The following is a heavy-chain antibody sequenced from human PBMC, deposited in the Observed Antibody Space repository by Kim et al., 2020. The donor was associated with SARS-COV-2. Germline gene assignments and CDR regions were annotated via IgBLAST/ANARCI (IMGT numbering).Heavy chain of an antibody. CDR2: ISSSSSYI. CDR1: GFTFSSYS. Sequence: GGSLRLSCAASGFTFSSYSMNWVRQAPEKGLEWVSSISSSSSYIYYADSVKGRFTISRDNAKNSLYLQMNSLRAEDTAVYYCARDISGGGVRYFDYWGQGTLVTVSS. CDR3: ARDISGGGVRYFDY. J-gene: IGHJ4*02. D-gene: IGHD1-20*01. V-gene: IGHV3-21*04.